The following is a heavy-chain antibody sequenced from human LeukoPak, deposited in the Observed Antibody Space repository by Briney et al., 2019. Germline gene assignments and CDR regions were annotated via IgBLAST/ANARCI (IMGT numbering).Heavy chain of an antibody. D-gene: IGHD3-22*01. CDR3: AASLVVPYYYYYMDV. V-gene: IGHV3-23*01. Sequence: GGSLRLSCAASGFTFCSYAMSWVRQAPGKGLEWVSAISGSGGSTYYADSVKGRFTISRDNSKNTLYLQMNSLRAEDTAVYYCAASLVVPYYYYYMDVWGKGTTVTVSS. CDR2: ISGSGGST. CDR1: GFTFCSYA. J-gene: IGHJ6*03.